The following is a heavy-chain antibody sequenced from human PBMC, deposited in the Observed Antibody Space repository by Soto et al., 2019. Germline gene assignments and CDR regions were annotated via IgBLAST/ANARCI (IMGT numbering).Heavy chain of an antibody. CDR2: ISAYNGNT. CDR1: GYTFTSYG. J-gene: IGHJ4*02. D-gene: IGHD3-22*01. CDR3: ARDAELLYYYDSSGGFDY. V-gene: IGHV1-18*01. Sequence: QVQLVQSGAEVKKPGASVKVSCKASGYTFTSYGISWVRQAPGQGLEWMGWISAYNGNTNYAQKLQGRVTMTTDTSTSTAYMELRSLRSDDTAVYYCARDAELLYYYDSSGGFDYWGQGTLVTVSS.